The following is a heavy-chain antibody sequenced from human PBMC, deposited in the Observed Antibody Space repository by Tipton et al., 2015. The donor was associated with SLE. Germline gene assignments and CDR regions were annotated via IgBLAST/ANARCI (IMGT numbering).Heavy chain of an antibody. CDR3: AVGGPDY. J-gene: IGHJ4*02. CDR1: GGSIIRSNYY. CDR2: IYYGGST. Sequence: LRLSCTVSGGSIIRSNYYWGWFRQPPGRGLEWIASIYYGGSTHYNPSLRSRVSISVDTSKNQFSLNLRSVTAADTAVYYCAVGGPDYWGQGMLVTVSS. V-gene: IGHV4-39*07. D-gene: IGHD2-15*01.